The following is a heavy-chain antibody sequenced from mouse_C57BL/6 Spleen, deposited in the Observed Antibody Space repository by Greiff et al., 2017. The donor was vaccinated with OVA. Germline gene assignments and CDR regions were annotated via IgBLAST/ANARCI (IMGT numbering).Heavy chain of an antibody. J-gene: IGHJ2*01. D-gene: IGHD2-5*01. CDR2: LWSDGST. V-gene: IGHV2-6-1*01. Sequence: VQLVESGPGLVAPSQSLSITCTVSGFSLTSYGVHWVRQPPGKGLEWLVVLWSDGSTTYNSALKSRLSISTDNSKSQVFLKMNSLQTDDTAMYYGARQTYSKGSDYYFDDWGKGTTLTVSS. CDR3: ARQTYSKGSDYYFDD. CDR1: GFSLTSYG.